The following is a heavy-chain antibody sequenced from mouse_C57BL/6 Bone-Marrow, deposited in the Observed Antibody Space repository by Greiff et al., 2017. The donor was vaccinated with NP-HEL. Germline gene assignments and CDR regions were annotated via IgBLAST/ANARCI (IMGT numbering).Heavy chain of an antibody. CDR1: GYSITSGYY. D-gene: IGHD2-4*01. J-gene: IGHJ3*01. Sequence: ESGPGLVKPSQSLSLTCSVTGYSITSGYYWNWIRQFPGNKLEWMGYISYDGSNNYNPSLKNRISITRDTSKNQFFLKLNSVTTEDTATYYCARGDDYPWFAYWGQGTLVTVSA. CDR3: ARGDDYPWFAY. V-gene: IGHV3-6*01. CDR2: ISYDGSN.